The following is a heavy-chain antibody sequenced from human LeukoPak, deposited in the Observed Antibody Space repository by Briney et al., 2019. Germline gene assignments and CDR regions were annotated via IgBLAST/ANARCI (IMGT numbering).Heavy chain of an antibody. V-gene: IGHV3-21*01. CDR3: AREDGASDY. Sequence: GGSLRLSCAASGFTFSSYSMNWVRQAPGKGLEWVSSISSSSSYIYYADSVKGRFTISRDNAKSSLYLQMNCLRAEDTAVYYCAREDGASDYWGQGTLVTVSS. CDR2: ISSSSSYI. J-gene: IGHJ4*02. D-gene: IGHD4-17*01. CDR1: GFTFSSYS.